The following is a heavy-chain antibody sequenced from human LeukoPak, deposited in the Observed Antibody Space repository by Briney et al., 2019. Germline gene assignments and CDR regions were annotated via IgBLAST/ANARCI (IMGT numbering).Heavy chain of an antibody. J-gene: IGHJ4*02. Sequence: GRSLRLSCAASGFTFSSYGMHWVRQAPGKGLEWVAVISYDGSNKYYADSVKGRFTISRDNSKNTLYLQMNSLRAEDTAVYYCAKSEGYCRGGSCLGYWGQGTLVTVSS. D-gene: IGHD2-15*01. CDR2: ISYDGSNK. V-gene: IGHV3-30*18. CDR1: GFTFSSYG. CDR3: AKSEGYCRGGSCLGY.